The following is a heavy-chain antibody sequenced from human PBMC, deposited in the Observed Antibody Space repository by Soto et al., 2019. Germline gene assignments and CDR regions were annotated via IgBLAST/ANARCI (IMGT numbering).Heavy chain of an antibody. CDR1: TFTFTNYA. J-gene: IGHJ4*02. CDR3: ATISDRGIAAALDF. V-gene: IGHV3-23*01. CDR2: ISDSGGTT. D-gene: IGHD6-13*01. Sequence: ESGGGLVPPGGSLRLSCVASTFTFTNYAMSWVRQAPGEGLEWVSAISDSGGTTYYAESVKGRFSISRDNSKNTLYLHLNSLRVEDTAIYYCATISDRGIAAALDFWGQGTLVTVSS.